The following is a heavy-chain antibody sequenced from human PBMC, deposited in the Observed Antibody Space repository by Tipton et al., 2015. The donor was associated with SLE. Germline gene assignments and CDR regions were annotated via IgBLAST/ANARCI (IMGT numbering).Heavy chain of an antibody. V-gene: IGHV4-59*01. Sequence: TLSLTCTVSGSSISSYYWSWIRQPPRKGLEWIGYIYYSGSTNYNPSLKSRVTISVDTSKNQFSLKLSSVTAADTAVYYCARDKSYCSSTSGAVWYFDLWRRGTLVTSSS. CDR2: IYYSGST. J-gene: IGHJ2*01. D-gene: IGHD2-2*01. CDR3: ARDKSYCSSTSGAVWYFDL. CDR1: GSSISSYY.